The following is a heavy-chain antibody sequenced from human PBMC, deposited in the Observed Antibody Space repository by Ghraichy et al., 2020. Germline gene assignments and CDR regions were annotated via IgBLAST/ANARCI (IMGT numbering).Heavy chain of an antibody. V-gene: IGHV3-15*01. D-gene: IGHD6-19*01. CDR3: TTGLRTIAVSGDGY. J-gene: IGHJ4*02. CDR2: IKSKPDGGTT. Sequence: GESLNISCAASGFTFNVAWLTWVRQAPGKGLEWVGRIKSKPDGGTTDYAAPVKGRFTISRDDSKNTVYLQMNSLKTEDTAMYYCTTGLRTIAVSGDGYWGQGTLVTVSS. CDR1: GFTFNVAW.